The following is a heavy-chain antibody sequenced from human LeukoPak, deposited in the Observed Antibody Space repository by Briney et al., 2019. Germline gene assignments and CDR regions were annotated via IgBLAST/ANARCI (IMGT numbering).Heavy chain of an antibody. Sequence: SETLSLTCAVYGGSFSGYYWSWIRQPPGKGLEWIGEINHSGSTNYNPSLKSRVTISVDTSKNQFSLKLSSVTAADTAVYYCARSSHPPHYYDSSGYYSPRHYFDYWGQGTLVTVSS. V-gene: IGHV4-34*01. CDR1: GGSFSGYY. CDR2: INHSGST. J-gene: IGHJ4*02. CDR3: ARSSHPPHYYDSSGYYSPRHYFDY. D-gene: IGHD3-22*01.